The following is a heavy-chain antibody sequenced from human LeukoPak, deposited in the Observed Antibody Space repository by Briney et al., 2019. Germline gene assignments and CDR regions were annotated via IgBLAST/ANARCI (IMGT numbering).Heavy chain of an antibody. J-gene: IGHJ4*02. V-gene: IGHV4-59*01. CDR1: GGSLSSYY. CDR2: IHYSGST. Sequence: PSETLSLTCTVSGGSLSSYYWSWIRQSPGKGVEWIGYIHYSGSTNYNPSLQSRVTISVDTSKMQFSLKLSSVTAADTAVYYCGCDGGETWLHFWGQGTLVTVSP. CDR3: GCDGGETWLHF. D-gene: IGHD5-18*01.